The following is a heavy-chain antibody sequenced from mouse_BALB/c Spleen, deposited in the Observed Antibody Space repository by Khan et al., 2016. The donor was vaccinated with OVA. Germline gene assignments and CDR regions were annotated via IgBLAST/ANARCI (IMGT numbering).Heavy chain of an antibody. D-gene: IGHD2-4*01. V-gene: IGHV2-2*02. J-gene: IGHJ3*01. Sequence: QVQLQQSGPGLVQPSQSLSITCTVSGFSLNNYSVHWVRQSPGKGLEWLGVIWSAGSTDYNAAFISRLTISKDNSRSQVFFQMNSLQPNDTAIYYCARRGYDYGRGALFAYWGQGTPVTVSA. CDR2: IWSAGST. CDR3: ARRGYDYGRGALFAY. CDR1: GFSLNNYS.